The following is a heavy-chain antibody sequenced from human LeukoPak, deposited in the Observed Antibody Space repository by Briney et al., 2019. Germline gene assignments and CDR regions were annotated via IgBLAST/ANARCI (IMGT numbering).Heavy chain of an antibody. CDR1: GGSISSSSYY. CDR3: ARPRPGELWSGYSNWFDP. J-gene: IGHJ5*02. CDR2: IYYSGST. V-gene: IGHV4-39*07. Sequence: NPSETLSLTCTVSGGSISSSSYYWGWIRQPPGKGLEWIGSIYYSGSTYYNPSLKSRVTISVDTSKNQFSLKLSSVTAADTAMYYCARPRPGELWSGYSNWFDPWGQGTLVTVSS. D-gene: IGHD3-3*01.